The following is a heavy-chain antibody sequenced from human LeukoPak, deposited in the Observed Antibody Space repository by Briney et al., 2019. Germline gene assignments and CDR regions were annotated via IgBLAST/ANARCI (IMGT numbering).Heavy chain of an antibody. CDR3: ANRRDKPMVPDYYRMDV. Sequence: GGSLRLSCAASGFIFRSYAMNWVRQAPGKGLEWVSSISGSGGTTYSADSVKGRFTISRDNSKNTLYLQMNSLRGEDTGVYFCANRRDKPMVPDYYRMDVWGQGTTVTVSS. CDR2: ISGSGGTT. D-gene: IGHD2-8*01. J-gene: IGHJ6*02. CDR1: GFIFRSYA. V-gene: IGHV3-23*01.